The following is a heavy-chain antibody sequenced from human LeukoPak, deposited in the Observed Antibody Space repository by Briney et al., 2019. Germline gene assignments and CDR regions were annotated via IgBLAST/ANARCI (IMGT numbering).Heavy chain of an antibody. Sequence: ASVKVSCKASGYTFTDYYMRWVRQAPGQGLESMGWINPRTGGTHYEQKFQDRVSMTTDTSTSTAYMALRSLRSDDTAVYYCARGVSGSYKGGPDYWGQGTLVTVSS. D-gene: IGHD1-26*01. CDR1: GYTFTDYY. CDR3: ARGVSGSYKGGPDY. V-gene: IGHV1-2*02. CDR2: INPRTGGT. J-gene: IGHJ4*02.